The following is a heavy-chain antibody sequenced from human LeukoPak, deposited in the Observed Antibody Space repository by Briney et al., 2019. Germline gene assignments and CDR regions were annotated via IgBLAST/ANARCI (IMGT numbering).Heavy chain of an antibody. CDR1: GFTFTSFW. J-gene: IGHJ5*02. D-gene: IGHD3-3*01. V-gene: IGHV3-48*01. Sequence: GGSLRLSCAASGFTFTSFWMTWVRQAPGKGLEWVSYISSSSSTIYYADSVKGRFTISRDNAKNSLYLQMNSLRAEDTAVYYCASHDFWSASPWGQGTLVTVSS. CDR2: ISSSSSTI. CDR3: ASHDFWSASP.